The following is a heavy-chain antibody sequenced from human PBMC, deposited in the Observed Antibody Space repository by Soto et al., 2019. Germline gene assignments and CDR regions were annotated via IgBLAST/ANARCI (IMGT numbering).Heavy chain of an antibody. J-gene: IGHJ4*02. CDR2: ISGSGGST. CDR1: VFPFSSYA. V-gene: IGHV3-23*01. Sequence: PGLSLRLSFAASVFPFSSYAMSWVRQAPGKGLEWVSAISGSGGSTYYADSVKGRFTISRDNSKNTLYLQMNSLRAEDTAVYYCAKEASYYYDSSGYTYWGQGTLVTVSS. D-gene: IGHD3-22*01. CDR3: AKEASYYYDSSGYTY.